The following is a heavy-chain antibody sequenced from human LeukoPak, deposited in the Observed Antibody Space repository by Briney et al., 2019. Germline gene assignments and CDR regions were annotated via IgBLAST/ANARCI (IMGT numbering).Heavy chain of an antibody. CDR3: ARDRVDRFGPRFDP. V-gene: IGHV4-59*01. Sequence: SETLSLTCSVSGGSIRSVYWSWIRQPPGKGLEWIGYISYNGITNYNPSLKSRLTMSVDTSKSQFSLKLSSLTAADTAVYYCARDRVDRFGPRFDPWGPGTLVTVSP. D-gene: IGHD5-12*01. CDR2: ISYNGIT. CDR1: GGSIRSVY. J-gene: IGHJ5*02.